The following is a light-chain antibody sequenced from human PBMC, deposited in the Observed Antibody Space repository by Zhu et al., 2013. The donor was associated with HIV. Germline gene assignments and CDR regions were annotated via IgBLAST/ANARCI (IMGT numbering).Light chain of an antibody. Sequence: QSALTQPPSASGSPGQSVTISCTGTSGDVGGYNFVSWYQQHPGKAPKLMIYEVINRPSGVSNRFSGSKSGNTASLTISGLQAEDEAHYYCQSYDNILSGWVFGGGTKLTVL. V-gene: IGLV2-14*01. J-gene: IGLJ3*02. CDR1: SGDVGGYNF. CDR3: QSYDNILSGWV. CDR2: EVI.